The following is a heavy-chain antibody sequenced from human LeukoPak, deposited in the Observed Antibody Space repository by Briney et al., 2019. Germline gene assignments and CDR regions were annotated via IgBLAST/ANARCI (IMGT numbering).Heavy chain of an antibody. CDR2: ISHSGST. CDR1: GVSINSDTSF. J-gene: IGHJ5*02. Sequence: SETLSLTCTVSGVSINSDTSFWSWIRQQPEQGLEWIGFISHSGSTYSNPSLQRRAAISVDTSRNQFSLELTSVTAADTAVYYCARGTTFDGGPYKSLDTFDPWGQGTLVTVSS. CDR3: ARGTTFDGGPYKSLDTFDP. V-gene: IGHV4-31*03. D-gene: IGHD5-24*01.